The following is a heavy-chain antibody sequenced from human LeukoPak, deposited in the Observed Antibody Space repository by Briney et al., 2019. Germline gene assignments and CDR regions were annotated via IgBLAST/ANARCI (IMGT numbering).Heavy chain of an antibody. CDR3: ARADGYNYGSVFDY. CDR2: IYSYTGST. V-gene: IGHV4-39*07. J-gene: IGHJ4*02. Sequence: PSETLSLTCTVSGGSISSSGYYWGWIRQPPGKGLEWIGVIYSYTGSTYYNPSLKSRVTISVDTSRNQLSLKLSSVTAADTAVYYCARADGYNYGSVFDYWGQGTLVTVSS. D-gene: IGHD5-18*01. CDR1: GGSISSSGYY.